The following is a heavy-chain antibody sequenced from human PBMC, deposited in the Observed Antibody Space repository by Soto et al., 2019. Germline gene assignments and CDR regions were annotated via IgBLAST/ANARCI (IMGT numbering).Heavy chain of an antibody. D-gene: IGHD6-13*01. Sequence: ASVKVSCKASGYTFTSYGISWVRQAPGQGLEWMGWISAYNGNTNYAQKPQGRVTMTTDTSTSTAYMELRSLRSDDTAVYYCARDPGGHSSSPKPRYNWFDPWGQGTLVTVSS. CDR2: ISAYNGNT. CDR1: GYTFTSYG. V-gene: IGHV1-18*01. CDR3: ARDPGGHSSSPKPRYNWFDP. J-gene: IGHJ5*02.